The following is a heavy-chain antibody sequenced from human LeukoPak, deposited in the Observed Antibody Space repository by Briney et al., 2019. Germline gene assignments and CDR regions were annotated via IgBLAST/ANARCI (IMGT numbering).Heavy chain of an antibody. V-gene: IGHV4-31*03. Sequence: SETLSLTCTVSGGSISSGGYYWSWIRQHPGKGLEWIGYIYYSGSTYYNPSLKSRVTISVGTSKNQFSLKLSSVTAADTAVYYCARISYYYDSSGYHYYFDYWGQGTLVTVSS. CDR1: GGSISSGGYY. CDR2: IYYSGST. CDR3: ARISYYYDSSGYHYYFDY. J-gene: IGHJ4*02. D-gene: IGHD3-22*01.